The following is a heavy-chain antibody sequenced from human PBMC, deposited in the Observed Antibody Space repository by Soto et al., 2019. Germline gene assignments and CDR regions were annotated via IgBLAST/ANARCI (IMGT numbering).Heavy chain of an antibody. J-gene: IGHJ6*02. Sequence: PGGSLRFSCAASGFTVSSNYMSWVRQAPGKGLEWVSVIYSGGSTYYADSVKGRFTISRDNSKNTLYLQMNSLRAEDTAVYYCARVRGYSYGSYYYYGMDVWGQGTTVTVSS. V-gene: IGHV3-66*01. CDR3: ARVRGYSYGSYYYYGMDV. D-gene: IGHD5-18*01. CDR1: GFTVSSNY. CDR2: IYSGGST.